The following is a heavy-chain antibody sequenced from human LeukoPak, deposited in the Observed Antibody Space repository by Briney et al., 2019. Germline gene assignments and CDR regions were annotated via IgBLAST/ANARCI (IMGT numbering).Heavy chain of an antibody. V-gene: IGHV3-30*18. CDR1: GFTFSSYG. CDR3: AKPVEYSSSLSWYFDL. D-gene: IGHD6-13*01. CDR2: ISYDGSDK. Sequence: GGSLRLSCAASGFTFSSYGMHWVRQAPGKGLEWVAVISYDGSDKHYADSVKGRFTISRDNSKNTLYLQMNSLRAEDTAVYYCAKPVEYSSSLSWYFDLWGRGTLVTVSS. J-gene: IGHJ2*01.